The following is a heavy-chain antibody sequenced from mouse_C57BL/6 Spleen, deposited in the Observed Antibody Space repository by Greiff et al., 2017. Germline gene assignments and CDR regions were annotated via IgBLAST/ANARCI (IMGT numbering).Heavy chain of an antibody. CDR1: GYSFTGYY. CDR2: INPSTGGT. D-gene: IGHD2-5*01. J-gene: IGHJ2*01. CDR3: ARNSNYDYFDY. V-gene: IGHV1-43*01. Sequence: DVQLQESGPELVKPGASVKISCKASGYSFTGYYMHWVKQSSEKSLEWIGEINPSTGGTSYNQKFKGKATLTVDKSSSTAYMQLKSLTSEDSAVYYCARNSNYDYFDYWGQGTILTVSS.